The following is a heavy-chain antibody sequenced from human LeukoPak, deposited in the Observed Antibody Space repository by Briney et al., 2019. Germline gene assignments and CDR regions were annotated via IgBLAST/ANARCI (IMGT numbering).Heavy chain of an antibody. CDR3: AKDPTWNTADY. V-gene: IGHV3-74*01. Sequence: GGSLRLSCAASGFTFSTSWMHWFRQAPGKGLVWVSRINTDGRTTGYADSVRGRFTISRDNAKNTLYLQMNGLRAEDTAVYYCAKDPTWNTADYWGQGALVTVSS. CDR2: INTDGRTT. CDR1: GFTFSTSW. J-gene: IGHJ4*02. D-gene: IGHD1/OR15-1a*01.